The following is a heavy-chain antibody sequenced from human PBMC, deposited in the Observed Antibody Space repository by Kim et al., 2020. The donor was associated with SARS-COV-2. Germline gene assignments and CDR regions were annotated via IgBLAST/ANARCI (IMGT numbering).Heavy chain of an antibody. V-gene: IGHV4-59*01. D-gene: IGHD6-19*01. CDR1: GGSISSYY. J-gene: IGHJ3*02. Sequence: SETLSLTCTVSGGSISSYYWSWIRQPPGKGLEWIGYIYYSGSTNYNPSLKSRVTISVDTSNNQFSLKLSSVTAADAAVYYCARTIAVAGEIDIWGQGTMVTVSS. CDR3: ARTIAVAGEIDI. CDR2: IYYSGST.